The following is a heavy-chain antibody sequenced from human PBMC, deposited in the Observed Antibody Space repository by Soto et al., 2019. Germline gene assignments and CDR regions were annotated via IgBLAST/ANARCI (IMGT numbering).Heavy chain of an antibody. J-gene: IGHJ6*02. CDR1: GGYFSGYD. D-gene: IGHD6-6*01. Sequence: SETLCLTCAVYGGYFSGYDGSWIRQPPGKGLEWIGEINHSGSTNYNPSLKSRVTISVDTSKNQFSLKLSSVTAADTAVYYCARGIQIAARDDYYGMDVWGQGTTVTVS. V-gene: IGHV4-34*01. CDR2: INHSGST. CDR3: ARGIQIAARDDYYGMDV.